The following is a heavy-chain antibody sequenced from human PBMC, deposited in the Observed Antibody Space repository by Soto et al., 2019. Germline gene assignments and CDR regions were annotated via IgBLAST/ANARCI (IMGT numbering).Heavy chain of an antibody. J-gene: IGHJ4*02. D-gene: IGHD3-3*01. CDR1: GGTFSSYA. CDR2: VIPIFGTA. V-gene: IGHV1-69*01. Sequence: QVQLVQSGAEVKKPGSSVKVSCQASGGTFSSYAISWVRQAPGQGLEWMGGVIPIFGTANYAQKFQGRVTIAADESTSTAYMELRSLRSEDKAVYYCARTVRFLEWLSYFDYWGQGTLVTVSS. CDR3: ARTVRFLEWLSYFDY.